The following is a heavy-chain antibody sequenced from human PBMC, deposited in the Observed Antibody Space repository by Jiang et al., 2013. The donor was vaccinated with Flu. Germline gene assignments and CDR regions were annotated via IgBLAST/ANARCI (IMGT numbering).Heavy chain of an antibody. CDR3: AHAVLNYYDSDGYPYFDF. D-gene: IGHD3-22*01. Sequence: KPTQTLTLTRTLSGFSLASSGEAVGWVRQPPGKALEWLALIYWDDDKRYRPSLRSSLTITKDTSKNQVVLTMTDVDPVDSATYYCAHAVLNYYDSDGYPYFDFWGQGILVTVSS. V-gene: IGHV2-5*02. J-gene: IGHJ4*02. CDR1: GFSLASSGEA. CDR2: IYWDDDK.